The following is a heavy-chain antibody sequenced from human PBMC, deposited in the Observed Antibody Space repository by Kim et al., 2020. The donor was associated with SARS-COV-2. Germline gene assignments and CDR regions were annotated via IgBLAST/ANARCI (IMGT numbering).Heavy chain of an antibody. J-gene: IGHJ3*02. CDR2: ISDSSSTT. D-gene: IGHD1-7*01. CDR1: GFTLSLYS. V-gene: IGHV3-48*04. Sequence: GGSLRLSCATSGFTLSLYSMNWVRQAPGKGLEWVSHISDSSSTTKYADSVKGRFTISRDNTKNSLYLQINSLRAEDTAVYYCVRENYWAFDIWGQGTMGT. CDR3: VRENYWAFDI.